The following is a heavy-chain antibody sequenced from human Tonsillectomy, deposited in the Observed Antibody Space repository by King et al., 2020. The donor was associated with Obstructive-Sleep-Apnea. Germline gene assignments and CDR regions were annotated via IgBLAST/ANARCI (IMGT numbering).Heavy chain of an antibody. V-gene: IGHV3-7*03. Sequence: VQLVESGGGLVQPGGSLRLSCAASGFTFSSYWMSWVRQAPGKGLEWVANIKQDGSEKYYVDSVKGRFTISRDNAKNSLYLQMNSLRAEDTAVYYCARATYYYDSSGYYHLYYFDYWGQGTLFTVSS. D-gene: IGHD3-22*01. CDR3: ARATYYYDSSGYYHLYYFDY. CDR1: GFTFSSYW. J-gene: IGHJ4*02. CDR2: IKQDGSEK.